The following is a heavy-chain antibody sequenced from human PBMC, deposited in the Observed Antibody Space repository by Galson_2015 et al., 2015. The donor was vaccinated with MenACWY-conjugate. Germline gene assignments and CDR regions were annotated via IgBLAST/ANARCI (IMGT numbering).Heavy chain of an antibody. Sequence: SLRLSCAASGFTFSTYWMTWVRQAPGKGLEWVANIKPDGSEQYYVDSVKGRFTISRDNAKNSLFLQMNSLRVEDTAVYYCARGHLKLDLWGQGTLVTVSS. CDR1: GFTFSTYW. J-gene: IGHJ5*02. V-gene: IGHV3-7*01. CDR3: ARGHLKLDL. CDR2: IKPDGSEQ.